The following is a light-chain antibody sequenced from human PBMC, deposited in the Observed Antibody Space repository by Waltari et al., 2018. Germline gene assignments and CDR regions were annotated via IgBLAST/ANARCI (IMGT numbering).Light chain of an antibody. V-gene: IGLV2-14*03. CDR3: SSYTSSSTYV. CDR1: SSDVGGYKY. J-gene: IGLJ1*01. CDR2: EVS. Sequence: QSALTQPASVSGSPGQSITISCTGSSSDVGGYKYVSWYQQHPGKAPKVMIYEVSNRPSVLSNRFSGSKSGNTASLTISGLQAEDEADYYCSSYTSSSTYVFGTGTKVTVL.